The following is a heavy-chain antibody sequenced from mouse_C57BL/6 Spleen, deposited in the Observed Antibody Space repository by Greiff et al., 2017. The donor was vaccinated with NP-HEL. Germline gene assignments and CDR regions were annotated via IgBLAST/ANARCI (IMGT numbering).Heavy chain of an antibody. CDR1: GFTFSDAW. V-gene: IGHV6-6*01. Sequence: DVKLVESGGGLVQPGGSMKLSCAASGFTFSDAWMDWVRQSPEKGLEWVAEIRNKANNHATYYAESVKGRFTISRDDSKSSVYLQMNSLRAEDTGIYYCTRPALFITTVVATVDYWGQGTTLTVSS. CDR2: IRNKANNHAT. J-gene: IGHJ2*01. CDR3: TRPALFITTVVATVDY. D-gene: IGHD1-1*01.